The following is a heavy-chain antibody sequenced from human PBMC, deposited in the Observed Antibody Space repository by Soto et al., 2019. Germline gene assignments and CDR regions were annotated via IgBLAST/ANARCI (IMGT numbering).Heavy chain of an antibody. V-gene: IGHV4-59*01. Sequence: SETLSLTCTVSGGSISSYYWSWIRQPPGKGPEWIGYIYYSGSTNYNPSLKSRVTISVDTSKNQFSLKLSSVTAADTAVYYCARKDRPVSWFDPWGQGTLVTVSS. J-gene: IGHJ5*02. CDR3: ARKDRPVSWFDP. CDR1: GGSISSYY. CDR2: IYYSGST. D-gene: IGHD6-6*01.